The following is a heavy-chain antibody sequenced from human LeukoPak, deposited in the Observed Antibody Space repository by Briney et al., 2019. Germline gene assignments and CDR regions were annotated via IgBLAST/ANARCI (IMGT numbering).Heavy chain of an antibody. CDR3: AAGIGSRPEYFHY. CDR2: IVVGSGNT. V-gene: IGHV1-58*02. Sequence: ATSVKGSCKASGFTFTSSVMQWVRQARGQRLEWIGWIVVGSGNTNYAQKFQERVTITRDKSTSTAYMELSSLRSEDTAVYYCAAGIGSRPEYFHYWGQGTLVTVSS. CDR1: GFTFTSSV. D-gene: IGHD1-26*01. J-gene: IGHJ1*01.